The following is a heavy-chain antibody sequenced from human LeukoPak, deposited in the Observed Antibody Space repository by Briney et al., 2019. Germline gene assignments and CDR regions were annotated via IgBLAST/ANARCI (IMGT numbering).Heavy chain of an antibody. CDR1: GFTFSSYW. V-gene: IGHV3-7*01. CDR3: ARGLREYSRNWFDP. J-gene: IGHJ5*02. Sequence: GGSLRLSCAASGFTFSSYWMSWVRQAPGKGLEWVANIKQDGSEKYYVDSVKGRFTISRDNSKNTLYLQMNSLRAEDTAVYYCARGLREYSRNWFDPWGQGTLVTVSS. CDR2: IKQDGSEK. D-gene: IGHD6-6*01.